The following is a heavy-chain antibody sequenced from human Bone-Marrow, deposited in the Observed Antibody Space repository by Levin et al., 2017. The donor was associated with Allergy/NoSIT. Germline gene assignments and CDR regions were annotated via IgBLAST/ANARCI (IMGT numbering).Heavy chain of an antibody. Sequence: SVKVSCKTSGGSFSTYALNWVRQAPGQGLEWMGGIIPLYGTPDFAQKFRGRVTITADESTSTTYMELSGLTSNDTAVYDCAAVRERAAVRSYWYFDLWGRGTLVTVSS. V-gene: IGHV1-69*13. CDR3: AAVRERAAVRSYWYFDL. D-gene: IGHD3-3*01. CDR2: IIPLYGTP. CDR1: GGSFSTYA. J-gene: IGHJ2*01.